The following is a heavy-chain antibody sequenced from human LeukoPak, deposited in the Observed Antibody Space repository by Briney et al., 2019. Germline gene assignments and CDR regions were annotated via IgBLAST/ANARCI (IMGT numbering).Heavy chain of an antibody. D-gene: IGHD4-23*01. Sequence: PGGSMRLSCAASGFTFDDYAMHWVRHAPGKGLEWVSGISWNSGSIGYADSVKGRFTISRDNAKNSLYLQMNSLRAEDMALYDCAKGTHDYGGNSEYYFDYWGQGTLVTVSS. J-gene: IGHJ4*02. CDR3: AKGTHDYGGNSEYYFDY. V-gene: IGHV3-9*03. CDR2: ISWNSGSI. CDR1: GFTFDDYA.